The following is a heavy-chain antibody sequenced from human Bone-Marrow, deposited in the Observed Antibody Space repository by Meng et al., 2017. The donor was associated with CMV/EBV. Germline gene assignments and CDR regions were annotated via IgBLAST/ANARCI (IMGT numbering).Heavy chain of an antibody. CDR1: GFTFSRYT. Sequence: GESLKISCTASGFTFSRYTMNWVRQAPGKGLEWVSSISSTGSFIKYADSVEGRFTISRDNAKNSLYLQMNSLRAEDTAVYFCARAPYPAPQDYWGQGTLVTVSS. V-gene: IGHV3-21*01. CDR2: ISSTGSFI. J-gene: IGHJ4*02. CDR3: ARAPYPAPQDY.